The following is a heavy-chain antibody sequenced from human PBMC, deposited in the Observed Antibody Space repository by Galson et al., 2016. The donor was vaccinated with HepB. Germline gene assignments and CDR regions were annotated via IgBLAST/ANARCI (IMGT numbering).Heavy chain of an antibody. V-gene: IGHV3-23*01. J-gene: IGHJ2*01. CDR3: AKGYMVRADWYFGL. CDR2: IIESGATT. Sequence: SLRLSCAASGFTFSNYAMSWVRQAPGKGLEWVSGIIESGATTYYADSVKGRFTISRDNSKNMLYLQMNSLRAEDTAVFYCAKGYMVRADWYFGLSGRATLVTVSS. CDR1: GFTFSNYA. D-gene: IGHD3-10*01.